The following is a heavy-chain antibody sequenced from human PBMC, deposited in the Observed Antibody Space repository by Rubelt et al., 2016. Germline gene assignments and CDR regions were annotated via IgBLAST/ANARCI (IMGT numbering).Heavy chain of an antibody. Sequence: RLSCAASGFTFSSYAMSWVRQAPGKGLEWVSAISGSGGSTYYADSVKGRFTISRDNAKNTLYLQMNSLRAEDTAVYYCARTAMAHDAFDIWGQGTMVTVSS. CDR1: GFTFSSYA. J-gene: IGHJ3*02. D-gene: IGHD5-18*01. CDR3: ARTAMAHDAFDI. CDR2: ISGSGGST. V-gene: IGHV3-23*01.